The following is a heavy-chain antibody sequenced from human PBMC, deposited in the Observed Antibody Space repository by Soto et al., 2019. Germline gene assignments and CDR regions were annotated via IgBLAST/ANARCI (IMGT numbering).Heavy chain of an antibody. V-gene: IGHV4-59*08. Sequence: QVQLQESGPGLVRPSETLSLTCTVSGASIRSFNWNWIRQSPGKGLEWIGNVSDSGSTYYNPSLRNRRTLSINPSKKQFSLRLNSLTAADTAVYYCTTTNLPFGEFNFWGQGTLVTVSS. D-gene: IGHD3-10*01. CDR1: GASIRSFN. CDR3: TTTNLPFGEFNF. J-gene: IGHJ4*02. CDR2: VSDSGST.